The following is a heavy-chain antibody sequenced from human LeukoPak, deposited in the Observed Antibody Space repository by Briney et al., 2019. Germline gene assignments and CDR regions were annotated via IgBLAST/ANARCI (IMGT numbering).Heavy chain of an antibody. D-gene: IGHD5-12*01. V-gene: IGHV3-15*01. CDR3: TWMATIFTVDY. J-gene: IGHJ4*02. CDR2: IRNDRIT. Sequence: PGGSLRLSCVLSGLTFSDAWMSWVRQAPGKGLEWVGRIRNDRITDYAAPVQGRFSISRDNSKNTFYLQMNSLRTEDTGMYSCTWMATIFTVDYWGQGTLVTVSS. CDR1: GLTFSDAW.